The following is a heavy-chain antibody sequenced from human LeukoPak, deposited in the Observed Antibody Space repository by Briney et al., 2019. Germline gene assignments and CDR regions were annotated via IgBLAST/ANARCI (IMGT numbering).Heavy chain of an antibody. CDR2: IYSGGST. Sequence: GTLSLTCAVSGDSISSDIWWNWVRQAPGKGLEWVSTIYSGGSTYYADSVKGRFTISRDNSKNTLYLQMNSLRAEDTAVYYCARGNPGGEYYWGQGTLVTVSS. CDR1: GDSISSDIW. CDR3: ARGNPGGEYY. V-gene: IGHV3-53*01. J-gene: IGHJ4*02. D-gene: IGHD1-14*01.